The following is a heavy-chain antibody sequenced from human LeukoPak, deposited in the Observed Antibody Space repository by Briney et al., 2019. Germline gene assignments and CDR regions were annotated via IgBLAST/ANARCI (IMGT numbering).Heavy chain of an antibody. CDR2: IYYSGST. CDR3: ARTTTRRTAFDI. V-gene: IGHV4-31*03. Sequence: SETLSLTCTVSGGSISSGGYYWSWIRQHPGKGLEWIGYIYYSGSTYYNPSLKSRVTISVDTSKNQFSLKLSSVTAADTAVYYCARTTTRRTAFDIWGQGTMVTVSS. D-gene: IGHD1-1*01. CDR1: GGSISSGGYY. J-gene: IGHJ3*02.